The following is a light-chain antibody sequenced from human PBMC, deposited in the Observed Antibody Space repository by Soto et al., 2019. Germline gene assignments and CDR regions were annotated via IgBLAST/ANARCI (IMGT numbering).Light chain of an antibody. CDR1: QSVNSNY. CDR2: GAS. CDR3: QQYGSSRT. V-gene: IGKV3-20*01. J-gene: IGKJ1*01. Sequence: EIVLTQSPGTLSLSPGERATLSCRASQSVNSNYLAWYQQKPGQAPRLLIYGASSRATGIPDRFSGSGSGINFTLTISRLEPEDFAVYYCQQYGSSRTFGQGTKVEI.